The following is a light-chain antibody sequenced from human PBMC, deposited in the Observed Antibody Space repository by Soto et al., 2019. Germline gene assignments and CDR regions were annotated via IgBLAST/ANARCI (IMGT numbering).Light chain of an antibody. CDR2: EAS. J-gene: IGKJ1*01. V-gene: IGKV1-5*01. CDR1: QSISGW. CDR3: QQYYSDWT. Sequence: DIQMTQSPSTLSASVGDRVTITCRASQSISGWLAWYQQKPGTAPKLLIYEASNLESGVPSRFSGSGSWTEFTLTLSSLEAYDFATYYCQQYYSDWTFGQGTKVEIK.